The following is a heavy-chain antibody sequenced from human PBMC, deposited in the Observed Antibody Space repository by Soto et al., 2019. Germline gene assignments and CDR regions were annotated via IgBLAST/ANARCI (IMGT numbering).Heavy chain of an antibody. CDR2: IYSSGST. CDR1: GGSISNYD. J-gene: IGHJ4*02. CDR3: ARIRGNSFSLDY. D-gene: IGHD1-26*01. Sequence: TSETLSLTCTVSGGSISNYDWSWIRQPPGKGLELIGYIYSSGSTNYNPSLKSRITISLHSSKNQFSLRLSSVTAADTAVYYCARIRGNSFSLDYWGQGTLVTVSS. V-gene: IGHV4-59*01.